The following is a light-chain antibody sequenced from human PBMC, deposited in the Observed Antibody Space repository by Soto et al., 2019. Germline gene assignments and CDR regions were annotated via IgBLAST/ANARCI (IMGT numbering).Light chain of an antibody. J-gene: IGLJ3*02. CDR3: SSYTSSSTRV. Sequence: QSALTQPASVSGSPGQSITISCTGTSSDVGGYNYVSWYQQHPGKAPKLMLYDVSHRPSGVSNRFSGSKSGNTASLTISGLQAEDEADYYGSSYTSSSTRVFGGGTKRTVL. CDR2: DVS. V-gene: IGLV2-14*01. CDR1: SSDVGGYNY.